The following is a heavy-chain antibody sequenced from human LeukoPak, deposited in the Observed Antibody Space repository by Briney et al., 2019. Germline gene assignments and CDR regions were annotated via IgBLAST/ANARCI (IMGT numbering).Heavy chain of an antibody. J-gene: IGHJ4*02. V-gene: IGHV3-21*01. Sequence: GGSLRLSCAASGFTFSSCGFNWVRQAPGKGLEWVSSIGPTGTDRYYADSVRGRFTISRDNAKNSMYLQVDSLRDEDTAVYYCATETIGRHYDYWGQGTLLTVSS. D-gene: IGHD1-14*01. CDR2: IGPTGTDR. CDR3: ATETIGRHYDY. CDR1: GFTFSSCG.